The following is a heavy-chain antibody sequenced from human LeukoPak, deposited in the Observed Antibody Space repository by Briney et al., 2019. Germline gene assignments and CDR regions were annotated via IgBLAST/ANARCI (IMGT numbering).Heavy chain of an antibody. Sequence: PGGSLRRSCAGSGFTFSSFPFHWVRQAPGKGLEWVAAISTDGSYKYHGDSVKGRFTISRDNPMNTLYLQMNGLRPDDTAVYYCARSLIPGRWYFDLWGRGTLVTVSS. CDR2: ISTDGSYK. CDR1: GFTFSSFP. CDR3: ARSLIPGRWYFDL. V-gene: IGHV3-30*04. J-gene: IGHJ2*01. D-gene: IGHD3-16*01.